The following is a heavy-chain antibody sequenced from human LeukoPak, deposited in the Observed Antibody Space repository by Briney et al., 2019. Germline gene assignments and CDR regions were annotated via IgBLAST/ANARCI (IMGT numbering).Heavy chain of an antibody. V-gene: IGHV1-69*04. CDR2: IIPILGTA. D-gene: IGHD5-24*01. CDR1: GGTFSSYA. CDR3: AREQMATPPYYFDY. Sequence: SVKVSCKASGGTFSSYAISWVRQAPGQGLEWMGRIIPILGTANYAQKFQGRVAITADKSTSTAYMELSSLRSEDTAVYYCAREQMATPPYYFDYWGQGTLVTVSS. J-gene: IGHJ4*02.